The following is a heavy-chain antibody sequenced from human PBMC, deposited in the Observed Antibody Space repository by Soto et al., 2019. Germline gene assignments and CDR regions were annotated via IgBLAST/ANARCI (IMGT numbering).Heavy chain of an antibody. V-gene: IGHV3-48*03. Sequence: PWGSLGLSCAASGVTFSRYEVNRVRQAPGKGLEWVSYISSSGSTMYYADSVKGRFTISRDNAKNSLYLQMNSLRAEDTAVYYCARPGRTFDYWGQGTLVPVSS. CDR2: ISSSGSTM. CDR3: ARPGRTFDY. CDR1: GVTFSRYE. D-gene: IGHD1-7*01. J-gene: IGHJ4*02.